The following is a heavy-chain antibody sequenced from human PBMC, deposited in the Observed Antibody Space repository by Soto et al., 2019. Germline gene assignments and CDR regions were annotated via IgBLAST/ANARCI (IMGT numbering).Heavy chain of an antibody. V-gene: IGHV3-23*01. Sequence: EVQLLESGGGIVQPGGSLRVSCVASGFTFRNFVMSWVRQAPGKGLEWVSAIRGTGGETFYADSVKGRFTISRDNSTNTLYLQMNSLRDEDTALYFCAQDRGWGVVSPSHDYWGQGTLVTVSS. D-gene: IGHD2-21*01. CDR2: IRGTGGET. CDR3: AQDRGWGVVSPSHDY. CDR1: GFTFRNFV. J-gene: IGHJ4*02.